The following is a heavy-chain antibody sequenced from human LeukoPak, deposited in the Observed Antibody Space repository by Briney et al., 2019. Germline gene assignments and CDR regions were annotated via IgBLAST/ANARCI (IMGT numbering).Heavy chain of an antibody. V-gene: IGHV3-74*01. D-gene: IGHD6-13*01. CDR1: GFTFSSYW. J-gene: IGHJ3*02. CDR2: IKSDGSST. Sequence: PGGSLRLSCAASGFTFSSYWMHWVRQAPGKGLVWVSRIKSDGSSTTYADSVEGRLTISRDNAKNTLYLQMNSLRAEDTAVYYCARRAAALDAFDIWGQGTMVTVSS. CDR3: ARRAAALDAFDI.